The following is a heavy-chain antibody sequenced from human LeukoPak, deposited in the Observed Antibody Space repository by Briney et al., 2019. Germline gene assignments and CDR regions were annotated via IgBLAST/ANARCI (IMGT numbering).Heavy chain of an antibody. V-gene: IGHV3-15*01. CDR1: GFTFSSYA. D-gene: IGHD2-8*01. J-gene: IGHJ6*04. CDR2: IKSKTDGGTT. Sequence: GGSLRLSCAASGFTFSSYAMSWVRQAPGKGLEWVGRIKSKTDGGTTDYAAPVKGRFTISRDDSKNTLYLQMNSLKTEDTAVYYCTSPLPLGTSQDVWGKGTTVTVSS. CDR3: TSPLPLGTSQDV.